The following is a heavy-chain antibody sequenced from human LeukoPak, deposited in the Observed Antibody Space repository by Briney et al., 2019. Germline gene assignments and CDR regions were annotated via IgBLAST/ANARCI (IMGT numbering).Heavy chain of an antibody. CDR1: GGSISSYY. CDR2: IYYGGST. D-gene: IGHD2-15*01. V-gene: IGHV4-59*08. J-gene: IGHJ4*02. CDR3: ASSHEAVYYFDC. Sequence: SETLSLTCTVSGGSISSYYWSWIRQPPGKGLEWLGYIYYGGSTNYNPSLKSRVTISVDTSKDQFSLELSSVTAADTAVYYCASSHEAVYYFDCWGQGTLVTVSS.